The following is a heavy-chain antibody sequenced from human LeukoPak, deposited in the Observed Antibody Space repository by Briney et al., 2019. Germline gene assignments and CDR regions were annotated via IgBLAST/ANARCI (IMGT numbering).Heavy chain of an antibody. V-gene: IGHV1-24*01. CDR3: APVVVVAATVYFQH. D-gene: IGHD2-15*01. CDR2: FDPEDGET. CDR1: GYTLTELS. J-gene: IGHJ1*01. Sequence: VASVTVSCKVSGYTLTELSMHWVRQAPGKGLEWMGGFDPEDGETIYAQKFQGRVTMTEDTSTDTAYMELSSLRPEDTAVYYCAPVVVVAATVYFQHWGQGALVTVSS.